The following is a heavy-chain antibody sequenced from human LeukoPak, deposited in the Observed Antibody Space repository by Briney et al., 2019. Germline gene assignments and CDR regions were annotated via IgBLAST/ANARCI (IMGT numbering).Heavy chain of an antibody. V-gene: IGHV6-1*01. D-gene: IGHD6-19*01. CDR1: GDSVPSNSAA. J-gene: IGHJ5*02. CDR3: ARSYSSGWDRGWFDR. CDR2: TYYRSKWYN. Sequence: SQTLSLTCALSGDSVPSNSAAWHWLRQSPSRGLEWLVRTYYRSKWYNDYAVSVKSRITINPDTSKNQFSLQLNSVTPEDTAVYYCARSYSSGWDRGWFDRWGQGTLVTVSS.